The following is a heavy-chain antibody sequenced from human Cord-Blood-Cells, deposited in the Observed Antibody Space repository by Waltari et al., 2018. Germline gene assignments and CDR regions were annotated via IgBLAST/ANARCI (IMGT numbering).Heavy chain of an antibody. CDR3: ANRYSSSYAFDI. CDR1: GGTFSRYA. J-gene: IGHJ3*02. Sequence: QVQLVQSGAEVKKPGSSVKVSCKASGGTFSRYAISWARQAPGQGLGWMGGIIPIFGTANYAQKFQGRVTITADESTSTAYMELSSLRSEDTAVYYCANRYSSSYAFDIWGQGTMVTVSS. D-gene: IGHD6-6*01. V-gene: IGHV1-69*01. CDR2: IIPIFGTA.